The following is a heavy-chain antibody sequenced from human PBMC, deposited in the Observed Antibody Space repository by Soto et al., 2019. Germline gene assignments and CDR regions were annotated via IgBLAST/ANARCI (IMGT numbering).Heavy chain of an antibody. CDR1: GFTFSSYW. CDR2: IKQDGSEK. CDR3: ARAVDTAMASVYYFDY. V-gene: IGHV3-7*01. J-gene: IGHJ4*02. D-gene: IGHD5-18*01. Sequence: EVQLVESGGGLVQPGGSLRLSCAASGFTFSSYWMSWVRQAPGKGLEWVANIKQDGSEKYYVDSVKGRFTISRDNAKNSLYLQMKSLRAEDTAVYYWARAVDTAMASVYYFDYWGQGTLVTVSS.